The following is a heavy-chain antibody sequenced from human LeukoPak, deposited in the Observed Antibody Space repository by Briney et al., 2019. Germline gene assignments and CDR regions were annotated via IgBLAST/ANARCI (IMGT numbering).Heavy chain of an antibody. CDR1: GFIFGGYV. CDR2: ISGNGGIT. Sequence: GGSLRLSCAASGFIFGGYVMSWVRQAPGRGLEWVSSISGNGGITYYADSLKGRFIISRDNSTNTLYLQMNGLRAEDTAIYYCAKAGNWDQGYYYYGMDAWGQGTTVTVS. J-gene: IGHJ6*02. CDR3: AKAGNWDQGYYYYGMDA. V-gene: IGHV3-23*01. D-gene: IGHD7-27*01.